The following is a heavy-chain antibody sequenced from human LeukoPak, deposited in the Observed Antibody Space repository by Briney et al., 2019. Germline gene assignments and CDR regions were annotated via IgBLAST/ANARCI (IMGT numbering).Heavy chain of an antibody. J-gene: IGHJ4*02. CDR3: ARVSDTGSPNDY. D-gene: IGHD5-18*01. CDR2: IKEDGNGK. Sequence: GGPLRLSCAAPGFTFSRYWMNWVRQAPGKGLEWVANIKEDGNGKYYVDSVKGRFIISRDNAKNSLYLQMNSLRAEDTAVYYCARVSDTGSPNDYWGQGTLVTVSS. CDR1: GFTFSRYW. V-gene: IGHV3-7*01.